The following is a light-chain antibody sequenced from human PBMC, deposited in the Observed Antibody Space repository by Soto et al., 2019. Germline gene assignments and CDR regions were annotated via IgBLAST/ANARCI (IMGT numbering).Light chain of an antibody. J-gene: IGLJ2*01. V-gene: IGLV2-14*01. CDR2: DVN. CDR1: SSDVGAYDY. Sequence: QSALTQPASVSGSPGQSITISCAGTSSDVGAYDYVSWYQQHPGKAPKLMIYDVNRRPSGVSHRFSGSKSGNTASLTISGLLAEDEADYYCSSYTSSNSVVFGGGTKLTVL. CDR3: SSYTSSNSVV.